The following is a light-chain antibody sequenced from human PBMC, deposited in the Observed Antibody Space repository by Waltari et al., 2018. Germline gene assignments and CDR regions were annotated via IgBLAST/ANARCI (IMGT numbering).Light chain of an antibody. CDR1: SGPAPTSYY. V-gene: IGLV8-61*01. CDR2: STN. Sequence: QTVVTQEPSFSVSPGGTVTLTFGLSSGPAPTSYYPSWYQQTPGQAPRTLIYSTNTRSSGVPDRFSGSILGNKAALTITGAQADDESDYYCVLYMGSGISVFGGGTKLTVL. CDR3: VLYMGSGISV. J-gene: IGLJ2*01.